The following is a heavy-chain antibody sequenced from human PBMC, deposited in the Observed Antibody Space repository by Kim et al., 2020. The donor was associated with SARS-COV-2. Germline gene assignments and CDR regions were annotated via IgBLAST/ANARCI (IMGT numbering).Heavy chain of an antibody. Sequence: GGSLRLSCAGSGFTFGASAMTWFRQAPGKGLEWVAIIRSKANGGYTVYAASGKGRFTIANAETKIILHLQRKSPKTEAAAFYSCNRDPSHGDGALHYWG. V-gene: IGHV3-49*03. CDR2: IRSKANGGYT. D-gene: IGHD3-10*01. CDR1: GFTFGASA. CDR3: NRDPSHGDGALHY. J-gene: IGHJ4*01.